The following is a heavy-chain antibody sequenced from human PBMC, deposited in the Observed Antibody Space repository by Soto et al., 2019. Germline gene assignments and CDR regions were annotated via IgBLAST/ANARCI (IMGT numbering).Heavy chain of an antibody. J-gene: IGHJ5*02. D-gene: IGHD3-22*01. Sequence: QVQLQESGPGLVKPSETLSLTCTVSGGSISSYYWSWIRQPPGKGLEWIGYIHYSGSTNYNPSLKSRVTISVDTSKNQFSLKLSSVTAADTAVYYCARDTSSGYHWFDPWGQGTLVTVSS. V-gene: IGHV4-59*01. CDR2: IHYSGST. CDR1: GGSISSYY. CDR3: ARDTSSGYHWFDP.